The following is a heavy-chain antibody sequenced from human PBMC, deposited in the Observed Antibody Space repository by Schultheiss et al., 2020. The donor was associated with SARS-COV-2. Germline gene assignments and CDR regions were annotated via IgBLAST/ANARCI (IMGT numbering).Heavy chain of an antibody. CDR2: ISGSGGST. CDR3: AKDWPRITMIVVANDY. J-gene: IGHJ4*02. V-gene: IGHV3-23*01. Sequence: GGSLRLSCAASGFTFSSYWMSWVRQAPGKGLEWVSAISGSGGSTYYADSVKGRFTISRDNSKNTLYLQMNSLRAEDTAVYYCAKDWPRITMIVVANDYWGQGTLVTVSS. D-gene: IGHD3-22*01. CDR1: GFTFSSYW.